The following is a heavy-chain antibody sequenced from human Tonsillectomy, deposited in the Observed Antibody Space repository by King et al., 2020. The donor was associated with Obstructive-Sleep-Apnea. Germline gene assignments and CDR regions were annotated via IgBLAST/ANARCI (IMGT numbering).Heavy chain of an antibody. CDR2: IYSGGST. V-gene: IGHV3-66*01. Sequence: VQLVESGGGLVQPGGSLRLSCAASGFTVSSNYMNWVRQAPGKGLEWVSVIYSGGSTYYADSVKGRFTISRDNSKNTLFLQMNSLRAEDTAVYYCARDSGSYRSIPLQGYYWGQGTLVTVSS. D-gene: IGHD3-16*02. CDR1: GFTVSSNY. CDR3: ARDSGSYRSIPLQGYY. J-gene: IGHJ4*02.